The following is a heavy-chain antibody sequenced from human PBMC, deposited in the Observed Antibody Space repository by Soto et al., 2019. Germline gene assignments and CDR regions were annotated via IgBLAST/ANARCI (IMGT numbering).Heavy chain of an antibody. CDR1: GFTFSSYG. J-gene: IGHJ4*02. CDR2: ISYDGSNK. V-gene: IGHV3-30*03. Sequence: QVQLVESGGGVVQPGRSLRLSCAASGFTFSSYGMHWVRQAPGKGLEWVAVISYDGSNKYYADSVKGRFTISRDNSKNTLYLQMISLRAEDTAVYYSTRAEVGAYDYWGQGTLVTVSS. CDR3: TRAEVGAYDY. D-gene: IGHD1-26*01.